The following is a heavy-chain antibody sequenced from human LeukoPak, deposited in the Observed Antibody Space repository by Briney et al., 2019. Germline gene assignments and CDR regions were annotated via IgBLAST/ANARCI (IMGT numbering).Heavy chain of an antibody. CDR3: ARVSPPNYYDSSGYYPDI. CDR2: IYYSGST. V-gene: IGHV4-30-4*01. CDR1: GGSISSGGYY. D-gene: IGHD3-22*01. Sequence: SETLSLTCTVSGGSISSGGYYWSWIRQPPGKGLEWIGYIYYSGSTYYNPSLKSRVTISVDTSKNQFSLKLSSVTAADTAVYYCARVSPPNYYDSSGYYPDIWGQGTMVTVSS. J-gene: IGHJ3*02.